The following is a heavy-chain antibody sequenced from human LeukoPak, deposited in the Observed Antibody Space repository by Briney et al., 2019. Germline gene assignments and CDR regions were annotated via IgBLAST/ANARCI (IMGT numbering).Heavy chain of an antibody. J-gene: IGHJ3*02. CDR1: GFSLSTSGGG. CDR2: IYWDDDK. V-gene: IGHV2-5*02. Sequence: SGPTLVNPTQTLTLTCSFSGFSLSTSGGGVGWVRQPPGKALEWLALIYWDDDKRYSPSLKSRLSITKDTSKNQVVLTMTNMDPVDTATYYCAHMSPLDAFDIWGQGTMVTVSS. CDR3: AHMSPLDAFDI.